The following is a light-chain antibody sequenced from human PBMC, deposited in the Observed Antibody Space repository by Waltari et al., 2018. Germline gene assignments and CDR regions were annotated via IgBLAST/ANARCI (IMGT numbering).Light chain of an antibody. J-gene: IGKJ2*01. CDR3: QHYNDWYT. Sequence: EIVMTQSPATLSVSPGRRATLSCRASQSVSTNLAWYQQKPGQAPRLLIYGASTRATGIPDRISGSGSGTEFTLTISSLQSEDFAVYYCQHYNDWYTFGQGTKLEI. CDR2: GAS. CDR1: QSVSTN. V-gene: IGKV3-15*01.